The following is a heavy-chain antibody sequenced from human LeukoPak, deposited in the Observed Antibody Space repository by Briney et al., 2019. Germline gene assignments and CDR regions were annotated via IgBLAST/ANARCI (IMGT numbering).Heavy chain of an antibody. D-gene: IGHD3-3*01. Sequence: ASVKVSCKASGYTFTSHDFHWVRQATGQGLEWMGWMSPSSDNTAYAQKFQGRLNMTRDTSITTVYMELSSLRSEDTAVYYCARAPQSASYMDVWGKGTTVTISS. V-gene: IGHV1-8*01. CDR3: ARAPQSASYMDV. J-gene: IGHJ6*03. CDR2: MSPSSDNT. CDR1: GYTFTSHD.